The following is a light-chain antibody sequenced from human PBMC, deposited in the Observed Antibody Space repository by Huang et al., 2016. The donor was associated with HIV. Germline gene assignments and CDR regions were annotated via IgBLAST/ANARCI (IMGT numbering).Light chain of an antibody. CDR2: WAA. CDR1: QSVFHSSSYKAY. V-gene: IGKV4-1*01. Sequence: DIVMTQSPDSLAVSLGERATINCKSSQSVFHSSSYKAYLSWYQQKSGQPPKLLIYWAATRESGVPDRVSGSGSGTDFTLTISSLQAEDVAVYYCQQYYSFPWTFGQGTKVEIK. J-gene: IGKJ1*01. CDR3: QQYYSFPWT.